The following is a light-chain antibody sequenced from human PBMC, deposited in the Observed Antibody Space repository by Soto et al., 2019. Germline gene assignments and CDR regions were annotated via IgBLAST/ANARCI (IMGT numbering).Light chain of an antibody. Sequence: EIVLTQSPATLSLSPGERATLSCRASQSVGGYLDWYQQKPGQAPRLLIYDASNRASGIPATFSGSGSGTDFPLAISSVEPEDLEVYYGHLRSNWHALTFRGGPMVEIK. CDR2: DAS. CDR1: QSVGGY. CDR3: HLRSNWHALT. V-gene: IGKV3-11*01. J-gene: IGKJ4*01.